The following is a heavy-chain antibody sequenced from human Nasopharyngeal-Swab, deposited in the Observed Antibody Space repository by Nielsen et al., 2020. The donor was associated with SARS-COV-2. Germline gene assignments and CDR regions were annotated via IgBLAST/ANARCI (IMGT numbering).Heavy chain of an antibody. J-gene: IGHJ4*02. CDR2: TYYRSEWYN. D-gene: IGHD3-16*01. Sequence: SQTLSLTCAISRDSASNDRVAWNWTRQSPSRGLEWLVWTYYRSEWYNDYAVSVKSRITIKPDPSTNQFSLQLNSVTPEDTAVYYCARDEGAHNSWGQGTLVTVSS. CDR1: RDSASNDRVA. V-gene: IGHV6-1*01. CDR3: ARDEGAHNS.